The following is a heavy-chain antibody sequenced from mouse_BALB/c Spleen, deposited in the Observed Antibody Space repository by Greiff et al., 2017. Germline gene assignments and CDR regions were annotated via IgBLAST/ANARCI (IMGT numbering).Heavy chain of an antibody. CDR3: ARSDGFYAMDY. CDR2: IDPYNGGT. CDR1: GYSFTGYN. V-gene: IGHV1S135*01. J-gene: IGHJ4*01. Sequence: VQLQQSGPELGKPGASVKISCKASGYSFTGYNMYWVKQSHRKSLEWIGYIDPYNGGTSYNQKSKGKATLTVDKSSSTAYMHLNSLTSEDSAIYYFARSDGFYAMDYWGQGTSVTVSS. D-gene: IGHD2-3*01.